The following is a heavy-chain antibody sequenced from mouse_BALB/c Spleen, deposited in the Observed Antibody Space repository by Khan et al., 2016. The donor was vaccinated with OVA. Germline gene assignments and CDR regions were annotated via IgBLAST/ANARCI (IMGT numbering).Heavy chain of an antibody. J-gene: IGHJ3*01. Sequence: QVQLQQSGAELAKPGASVKMSCTASGYTFTTYWIHWVKQRPGQGLEWIGYINPSTGYTEYNQKFKDKATLTTDKSSSAAYMQLSSLTSEDSAVYYGTRRGLYGLFAFWGQGTRVTVSA. CDR3: TRRGLYGLFAF. CDR2: INPSTGYT. D-gene: IGHD1-1*02. CDR1: GYTFTTYW. V-gene: IGHV1-7*01.